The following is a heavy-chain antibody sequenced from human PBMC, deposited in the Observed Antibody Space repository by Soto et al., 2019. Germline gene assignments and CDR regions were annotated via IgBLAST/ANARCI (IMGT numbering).Heavy chain of an antibody. CDR3: GRLRYCDGSGNFDY. Sequence: EVQLVESGGGLVQPGRSLRLSCVASGFRFDGHAMHWVRQTPGKGLEWVSGLGWNSGDVDYADFVKGRFTISRDNAKNSLYLQMNGLRAEDTAMYYCGRLRYCDGSGNFDYWGQGTLVTVSS. D-gene: IGHD2-21*01. CDR2: LGWNSGDV. J-gene: IGHJ4*02. CDR1: GFRFDGHA. V-gene: IGHV3-9*01.